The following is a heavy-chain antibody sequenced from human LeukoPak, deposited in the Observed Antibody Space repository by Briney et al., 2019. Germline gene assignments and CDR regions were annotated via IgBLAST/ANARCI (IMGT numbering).Heavy chain of an antibody. CDR1: GFSLSTPTVA. CDR2: IYWNDDE. V-gene: IGHV2-5*01. CDR3: ARGPVFDY. Sequence: SGPTLVNPTQTLTLTCSFTGFSLSTPTVAVGWIRQPPGKALEWLALIYWNDDERYIPSLKSGLTITKDTSNNQVVLTMTNMDPMDTATYYCARGPVFDYWGQGILVTVSS. D-gene: IGHD1-14*01. J-gene: IGHJ4*02.